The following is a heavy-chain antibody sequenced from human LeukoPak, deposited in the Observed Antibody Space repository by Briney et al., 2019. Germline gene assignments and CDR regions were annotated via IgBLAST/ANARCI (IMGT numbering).Heavy chain of an antibody. CDR3: AKDVAHSSGWQRDY. CDR2: ISYDGSNK. D-gene: IGHD6-19*01. CDR1: GFTFSSYG. J-gene: IGHJ4*02. V-gene: IGHV3-30*18. Sequence: GGSLRLYCAASGFTFSSYGMHWVRQAPGKGLDRAAVISYDGSNKSYADSVKGRFTISRDNSKNTLYLQMNSLRAEDTAVYYCAKDVAHSSGWQRDYWGQGTLVTVSS.